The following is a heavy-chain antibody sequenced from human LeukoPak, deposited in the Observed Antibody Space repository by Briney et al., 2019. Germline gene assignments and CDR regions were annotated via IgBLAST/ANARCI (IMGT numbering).Heavy chain of an antibody. CDR1: GLTVGSDY. CDR2: IYGGGAT. D-gene: IGHD2-21*02. Sequence: PGGSLRLSCAASGLTVGSDYMSWVRQAPGKGLEWVSVIYGGGATYYADSVKGRFIIFRDNSENTLSLQMNNRRLEDTAVYYCARGGGAFCGGDCYRNFDYWGQGVLVTVSP. CDR3: ARGGGAFCGGDCYRNFDY. J-gene: IGHJ4*02. V-gene: IGHV3-66*02.